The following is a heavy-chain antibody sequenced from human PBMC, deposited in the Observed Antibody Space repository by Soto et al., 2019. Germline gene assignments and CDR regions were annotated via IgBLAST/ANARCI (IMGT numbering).Heavy chain of an antibody. CDR3: AREPTTAVVHYSMHV. D-gene: IGHD6-13*01. J-gene: IGHJ6*02. Sequence: GGSLRLSCAASGFTLSNYWMSWVRQAPGKGLEWVANINQNGRDKYYVDSVKGRFTISRDNAKELLYLQMNSLRDEDTAVYYCAREPTTAVVHYSMHVWGPAPTVTVSS. CDR1: GFTLSNYW. V-gene: IGHV3-7*01. CDR2: INQNGRDK.